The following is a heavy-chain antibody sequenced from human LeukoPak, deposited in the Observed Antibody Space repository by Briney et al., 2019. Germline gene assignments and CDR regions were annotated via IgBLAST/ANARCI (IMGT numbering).Heavy chain of an antibody. D-gene: IGHD3-10*01. Sequence: GGSLRLSCAASGFTFSSYGMRWVRQAPGKGLEWVAVIWYDGSNKYYADSVKGRFTISRDNSKDTLYLQMNSLRAEDTAVYYCARSTYYYGSGSYLDYWGQGTLVTVSS. CDR3: ARSTYYYGSGSYLDY. CDR2: IWYDGSNK. V-gene: IGHV3-33*01. J-gene: IGHJ4*02. CDR1: GFTFSSYG.